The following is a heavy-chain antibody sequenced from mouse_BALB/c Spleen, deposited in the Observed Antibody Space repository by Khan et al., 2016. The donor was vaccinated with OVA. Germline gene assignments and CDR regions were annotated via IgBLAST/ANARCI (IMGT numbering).Heavy chain of an antibody. CDR1: GFSFTSYG. V-gene: IGHV2-9*02. D-gene: IGHD1-3*01. CDR2: IWAGGST. J-gene: IGHJ2*01. Sequence: QVQLQESGPGLVAPSQCLSITCTVSGFSFTSYGVHWVRQPPGQGLEWLGVIWAGGSTTYNSALMSSLSISTDNSKSIVFLNMNSLQTDDTAMYYCARLEDIWGQGTTLTVSS. CDR3: ARLEDI.